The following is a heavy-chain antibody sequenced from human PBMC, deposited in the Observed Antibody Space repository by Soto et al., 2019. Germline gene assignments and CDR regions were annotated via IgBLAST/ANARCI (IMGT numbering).Heavy chain of an antibody. V-gene: IGHV3-23*01. CDR3: AKGSATSRPYYFDY. CDR2: ITGDGGDT. J-gene: IGHJ4*02. Sequence: GGSLRLSCAASGFTFSSYAMSWVRQAPGKGLEWVSAITGDGGDTFHADSVRGRLTISRDNSRNTLYLQMDSLRAEDTALYYCAKGSATSRPYYFDYWGQGTLVTVSS. CDR1: GFTFSSYA.